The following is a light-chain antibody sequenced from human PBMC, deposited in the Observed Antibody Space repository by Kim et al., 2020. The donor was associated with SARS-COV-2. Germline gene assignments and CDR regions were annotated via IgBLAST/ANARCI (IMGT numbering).Light chain of an antibody. J-gene: IGKJ4*01. Sequence: ATINCKSSQSLLYSSNNQNYLAWYQQKPGQPPKLLIYWASIRESGVPDRFSGSGSGTDFTLTISSLQTEDVAVYYCQQYYSAPLTFGGGTKVDIK. CDR2: WAS. CDR1: QSLLYSSNNQNY. V-gene: IGKV4-1*01. CDR3: QQYYSAPLT.